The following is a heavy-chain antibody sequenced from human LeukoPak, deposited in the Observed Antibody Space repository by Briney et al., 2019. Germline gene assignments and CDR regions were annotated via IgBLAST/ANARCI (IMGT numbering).Heavy chain of an antibody. D-gene: IGHD1-26*01. Sequence: GGSLRLSCAASGFTFDDYAMHWVRQAPGKGLEWVSSISSSSSYIYYADSVKGRFTISRDNAKNSLYLQMNSLRAEDTAVYYCARDRPYSGSYDYWGQGTLVTVSS. CDR3: ARDRPYSGSYDY. CDR1: GFTFDDYA. CDR2: ISSSSSYI. V-gene: IGHV3-21*01. J-gene: IGHJ4*02.